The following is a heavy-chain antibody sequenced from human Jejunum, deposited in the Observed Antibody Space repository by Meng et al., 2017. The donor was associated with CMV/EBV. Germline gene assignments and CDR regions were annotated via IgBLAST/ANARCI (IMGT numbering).Heavy chain of an antibody. D-gene: IGHD5-12*01. Sequence: QVQLQEWGAGLLKPSETLYLTCNLAGGSFSAYTWSWIRQAPGKGLEWIAEIDHLRRTNFNPSLKSRVSISRDTSRDQFSLRLNSVTAADTAVYYCATADEYAIKYWGQGTLVTVSS. J-gene: IGHJ4*02. V-gene: IGHV4-34*01. CDR3: ATADEYAIKY. CDR2: IDHLRRT. CDR1: GGSFSAYT.